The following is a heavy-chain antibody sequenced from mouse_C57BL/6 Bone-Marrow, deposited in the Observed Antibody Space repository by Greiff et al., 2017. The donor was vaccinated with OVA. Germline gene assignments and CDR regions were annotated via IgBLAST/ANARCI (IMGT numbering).Heavy chain of an antibody. Sequence: DVKLVESGGGLVKPGGSLKLSCAASGFTFSSYAMSWVRQTPEKRLEWVATISDGGSYTYYPDNVKGRFTISRDNAKNNLYLQMSHLKSEDTAMYYCAGPIYYGRGGWFAYWGQGTLVTVSA. CDR1: GFTFSSYA. CDR2: ISDGGSYT. CDR3: AGPIYYGRGGWFAY. V-gene: IGHV5-4*03. D-gene: IGHD1-1*01. J-gene: IGHJ3*01.